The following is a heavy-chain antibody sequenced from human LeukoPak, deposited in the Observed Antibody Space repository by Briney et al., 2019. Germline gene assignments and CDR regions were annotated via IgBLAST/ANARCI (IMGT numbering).Heavy chain of an antibody. CDR1: GGSFSGYY. CDR2: INHSGST. Sequence: SETLSLTCAVYGGSFSGYYWSWIRHPPGKGLVWIGEINHSGSTNYNPSLKSRVTISVDTSKNQSSLKLSSVTAADTAVYYCARGLMVNYHDAFDIWGQGTMVTISS. D-gene: IGHD2-8*01. CDR3: ARGLMVNYHDAFDI. J-gene: IGHJ3*02. V-gene: IGHV4-34*01.